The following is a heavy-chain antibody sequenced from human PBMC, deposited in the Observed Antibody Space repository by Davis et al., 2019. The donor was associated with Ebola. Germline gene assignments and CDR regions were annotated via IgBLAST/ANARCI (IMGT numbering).Heavy chain of an antibody. CDR3: ASAVGAITSWFDP. Sequence: MPSETLSLTCAVYGGSFSGYYWSWIRQPPGKGLEWIGEINHSGSTNYNPSLKSRVTISVDTSKNQFSLKLSSVTAADTAVYYCASAVGAITSWFDPWGQGTLVTVSS. CDR2: INHSGST. J-gene: IGHJ5*02. D-gene: IGHD1-26*01. CDR1: GGSFSGYY. V-gene: IGHV4-34*01.